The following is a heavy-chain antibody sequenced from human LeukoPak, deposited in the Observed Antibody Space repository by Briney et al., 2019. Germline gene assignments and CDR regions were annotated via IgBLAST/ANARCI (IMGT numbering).Heavy chain of an antibody. CDR2: IYYSGST. Sequence: SSETLSLTCTVSGGSISSYYWSWIRQPPGKGLEWIGYIYYSGSTNYNPSLKSRVTISVDTSKNQFSLKLSSVTAADTAVYYCAGFASDAFDIWGQGTMVTVSS. V-gene: IGHV4-59*01. CDR1: GGSISSYY. D-gene: IGHD2-21*01. J-gene: IGHJ3*02. CDR3: AGFASDAFDI.